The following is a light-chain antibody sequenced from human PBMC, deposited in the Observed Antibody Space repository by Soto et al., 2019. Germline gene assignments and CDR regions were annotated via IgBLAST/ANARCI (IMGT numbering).Light chain of an antibody. CDR1: QDISNN. Sequence: DIQMTQSPSSLSASVGDRVTITCQASQDISNNLNWYQQKPGKAPKLLIYDASNLETGVPSRFSGSGSGADFTLTISSLQPEDIATYYCQQYVNFPRTFGPGTTVDVK. CDR3: QQYVNFPRT. CDR2: DAS. J-gene: IGKJ3*01. V-gene: IGKV1-33*01.